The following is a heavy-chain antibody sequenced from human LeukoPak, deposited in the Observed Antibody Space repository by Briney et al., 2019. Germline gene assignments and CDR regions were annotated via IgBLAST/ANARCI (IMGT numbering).Heavy chain of an antibody. CDR2: ISGSGGNT. Sequence: PGGSLRLSCAASGFTFSSYAMTWVRQAPGKGLEWVSLISGSGGNTYYADSVKGRFTISRDNSKNTLYLQMNSLRAEDTAVYYCAKAYGSETYTFEYWGQGTLVTVSS. CDR1: GFTFSSYA. J-gene: IGHJ4*02. CDR3: AKAYGSETYTFEY. D-gene: IGHD3-10*01. V-gene: IGHV3-23*01.